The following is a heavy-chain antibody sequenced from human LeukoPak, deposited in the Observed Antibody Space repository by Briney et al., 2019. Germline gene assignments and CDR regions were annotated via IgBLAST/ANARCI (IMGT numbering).Heavy chain of an antibody. CDR1: GGSISSYY. CDR3: AREDPYGGSSWYDY. J-gene: IGHJ4*02. Sequence: SETLSLTCTVSGGSISSYYWGWIRQPPGKGLEWIGSIYYSGSTYYNPSLKSRVTISVDTSKNQFSLKLSSVTAADTAVYYCAREDPYGGSSWYDYWGQGTLVTVSS. CDR2: IYYSGST. V-gene: IGHV4-39*07. D-gene: IGHD6-13*01.